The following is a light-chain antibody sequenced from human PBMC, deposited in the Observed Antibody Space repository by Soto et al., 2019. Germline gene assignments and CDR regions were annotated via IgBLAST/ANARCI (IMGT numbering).Light chain of an antibody. CDR2: DVT. J-gene: IGLJ1*01. CDR1: SSHVGGYNY. CDR3: CSYAGSYIYV. V-gene: IGLV2-11*01. Sequence: QSALTQPRSVSGSPGQSVSISCTGTSSHVGGYNYVSWYQHHPGKAPTVMIYDVTKRPSGVPDRFSGSKSGNTASLTISGLQAEDEADYYCCSYAGSYIYVFGTGTKVTVL.